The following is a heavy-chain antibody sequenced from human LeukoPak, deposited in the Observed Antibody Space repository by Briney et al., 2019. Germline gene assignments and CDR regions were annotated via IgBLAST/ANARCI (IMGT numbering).Heavy chain of an antibody. V-gene: IGHV1-46*01. CDR3: ARDNSMGDSAWWFDP. CDR1: GYTFTHNF. CDR2: INPSGDNT. D-gene: IGHD5-12*01. J-gene: IGHJ5*02. Sequence: ASVKVSCKASGYTFTHNFMHWVRQAPGQGLERMGIINPSGDNTWYAQKFQGRVTMTRDMATSTDYMEVNSLRSEDTAVYYCARDNSMGDSAWWFDPWGQGTLVTVSS.